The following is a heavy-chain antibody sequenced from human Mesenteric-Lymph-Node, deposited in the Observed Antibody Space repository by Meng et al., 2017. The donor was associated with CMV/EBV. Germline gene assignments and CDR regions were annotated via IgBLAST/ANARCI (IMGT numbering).Heavy chain of an antibody. Sequence: GGSLRLSCAASAFTFDDYAMHWIRQAPGKGLEWVASISWNGATIYYADSVKGRFAISRDNAKNSLFLQMNSLRPEDTALYYCAKAFQLLYDAFDVWGQGTMVTVSS. D-gene: IGHD3-10*01. J-gene: IGHJ3*01. CDR1: AFTFDDYA. CDR2: ISWNGATI. CDR3: AKAFQLLYDAFDV. V-gene: IGHV3-9*01.